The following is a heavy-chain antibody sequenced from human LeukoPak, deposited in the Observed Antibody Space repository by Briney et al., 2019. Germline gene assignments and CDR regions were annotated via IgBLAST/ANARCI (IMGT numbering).Heavy chain of an antibody. Sequence: SETLSLTCTVSGGSISSGSYYRSWIRQPAGKGLEWIGRIYTSGSTYYNPPLKSRVTISVDTSQNQFSLKLSSVTAADTAVYYCARVTGLPFLELPNAFDIGGQGTMVTVPS. CDR2: IYTSGST. CDR1: GGSISSGSYY. CDR3: ARVTGLPFLELPNAFDI. D-gene: IGHD3-3*02. J-gene: IGHJ3*02. V-gene: IGHV4-61*02.